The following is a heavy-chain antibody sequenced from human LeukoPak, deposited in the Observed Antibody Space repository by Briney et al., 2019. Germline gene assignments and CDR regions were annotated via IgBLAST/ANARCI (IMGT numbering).Heavy chain of an antibody. J-gene: IGHJ6*02. Sequence: GGSLRLSCAASGFTVSSNYMSWVRQAPGKGLEWVSVIYSGGSTYYADSVKSRFTISRDNSKNTLYLQMNSLRAEDTAVYYCASKTAMITRDGMDVWGQGTTVTVSS. CDR2: IYSGGST. CDR1: GFTVSSNY. CDR3: ASKTAMITRDGMDV. D-gene: IGHD5-18*01. V-gene: IGHV3-53*01.